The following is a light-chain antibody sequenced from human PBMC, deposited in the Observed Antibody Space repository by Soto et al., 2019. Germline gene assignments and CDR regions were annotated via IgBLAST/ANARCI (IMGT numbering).Light chain of an antibody. CDR1: SSDVGSYNL. J-gene: IGLJ3*02. Sequence: QSALTQPASVSGSPGQSITISCTGTSSDVGSYNLVSWYQQHPGKAPKLIIYEGNKRPSGVSNRFSGSKSGNTASLTISGLQAEDEADYYCCSYAGGSTWVFGGGTKLTVL. V-gene: IGLV2-23*01. CDR3: CSYAGGSTWV. CDR2: EGN.